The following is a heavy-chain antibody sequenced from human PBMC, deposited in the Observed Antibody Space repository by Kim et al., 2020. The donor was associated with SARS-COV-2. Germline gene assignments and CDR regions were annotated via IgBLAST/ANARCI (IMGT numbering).Heavy chain of an antibody. J-gene: IGHJ4*03. Sequence: ASVKGRFTLSRDNPNNIMFLQLDSLRPEDTAVYYCAREGQSSGRAGTYDVWGRGTLVTVSS. D-gene: IGHD1-7*01. CDR3: AREGQSSGRAGTYDV. V-gene: IGHV3-21*06.